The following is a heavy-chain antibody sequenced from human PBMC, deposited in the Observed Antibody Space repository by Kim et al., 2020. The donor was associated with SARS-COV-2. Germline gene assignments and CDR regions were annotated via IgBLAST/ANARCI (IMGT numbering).Heavy chain of an antibody. V-gene: IGHV3-23*01. CDR2: TTAGGDST. CDR3: ANRDCTGGSCFFDY. CDR1: GFTFISHG. Sequence: GGSLRLSCAASGFTFISHGMNWVRQAPGEGLEWVSATTAGGDSTYYVDSVKGRLTISKDNSRNTLYLQMNSLRAEDTAVYYCANRDCTGGSCFFDYWGQGTLVTVSS. J-gene: IGHJ4*02. D-gene: IGHD2-15*01.